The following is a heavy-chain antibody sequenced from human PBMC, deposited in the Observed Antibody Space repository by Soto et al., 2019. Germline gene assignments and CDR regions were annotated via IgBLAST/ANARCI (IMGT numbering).Heavy chain of an antibody. J-gene: IGHJ4*02. CDR2: SRNKAHSYTT. CDR3: AKQQQRSNDY. CDR1: GFTFSDHF. D-gene: IGHD6-13*01. Sequence: GSLRLSCAASGFTFSDHFMDWVRQAPGKGLEWVGRSRNKAHSYTTEYAASVKGRFTISRDESQNSLYLQMNSLKTEDTAVYYCAKQQQRSNDYWGQGTLVTVSS. V-gene: IGHV3-72*01.